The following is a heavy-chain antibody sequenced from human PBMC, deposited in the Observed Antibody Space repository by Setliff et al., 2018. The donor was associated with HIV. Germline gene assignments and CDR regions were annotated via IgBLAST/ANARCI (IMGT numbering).Heavy chain of an antibody. CDR2: ISGSGGST. Sequence: PGGSLRLSCAASGITFSRYAMHWVRQAPGKGLEWVSAISGSGGSTYYADSVKGRFTISRDNSKNTLYLQMNSLRAEDTAVYYCAKDPRAAVATICDYWGQGTLVTVSS. D-gene: IGHD5-12*01. CDR1: GITFSRYA. CDR3: AKDPRAAVATICDY. V-gene: IGHV3-23*01. J-gene: IGHJ4*02.